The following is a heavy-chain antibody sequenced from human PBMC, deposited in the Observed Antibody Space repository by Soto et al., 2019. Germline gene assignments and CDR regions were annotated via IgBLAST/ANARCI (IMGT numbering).Heavy chain of an antibody. CDR1: GGSISSGGYY. CDR2: INHSGST. D-gene: IGHD6-6*01. Sequence: SETLSLTCTVSGGSISSGGYYWSWIRQHPGKGLKWIGYINHSGSTNYNPSLKSRVTISVDTSKNQFPLKLSSVTAADTAVYYCARGLSYSSSSLHFDYWGQGTLVTVSS. CDR3: ARGLSYSSSSLHFDY. J-gene: IGHJ4*02. V-gene: IGHV4-31*03.